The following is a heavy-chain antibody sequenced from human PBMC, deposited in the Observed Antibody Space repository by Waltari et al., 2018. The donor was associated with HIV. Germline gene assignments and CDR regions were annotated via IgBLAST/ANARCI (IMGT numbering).Heavy chain of an antibody. V-gene: IGHV3-9*01. CDR1: GFIFDVYA. J-gene: IGHJ6*02. D-gene: IGHD2-15*01. Sequence: EVQLVESGGGLVQPGRSLRLSCAGSGFIFDVYAMHWVRQVPGKGLEWVSGITWNSGRTGYADSVKGRFIISRDNAKNSLYLQMNSLRVEDTALYYCAKSDIDYGMDVWGQGTTVTVSS. CDR3: AKSDIDYGMDV. CDR2: ITWNSGRT.